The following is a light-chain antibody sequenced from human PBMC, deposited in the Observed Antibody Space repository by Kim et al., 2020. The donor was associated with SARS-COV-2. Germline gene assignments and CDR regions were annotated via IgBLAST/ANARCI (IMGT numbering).Light chain of an antibody. V-gene: IGKV3-20*01. CDR1: QSVISNY. CDR3: QQYRSIPST. CDR2: ITS. J-gene: IGKJ5*01. Sequence: EIVLTQSPGTLSLSPGERATLSCRASQSVISNYLAWYQQKPGQAPRLLIYITSTRASGIPDRFSGSGSGTDFTLTISKLEPEDFAVYYCQQYRSIPSTLGEGTRLEIK.